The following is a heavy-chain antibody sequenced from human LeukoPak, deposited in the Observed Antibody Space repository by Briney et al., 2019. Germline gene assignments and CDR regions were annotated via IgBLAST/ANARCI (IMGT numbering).Heavy chain of an antibody. D-gene: IGHD6-19*01. V-gene: IGHV1-18*01. CDR2: ISAYNGNT. J-gene: IGHJ4*02. CDR1: GYAFTSYG. CDR3: AKVAPRYSSGWYEFDY. Sequence: ASVKVSCKASGYAFTSYGISWVRQAPGQGLEWMGWISAYNGNTNYAQKLQGRVTMTTDTSTSTAYMKLRSLRSDDTAVYYCAKVAPRYSSGWYEFDYWGQGTLVTVSS.